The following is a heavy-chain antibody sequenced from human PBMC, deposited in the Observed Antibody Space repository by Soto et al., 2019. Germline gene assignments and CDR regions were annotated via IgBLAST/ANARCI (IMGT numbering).Heavy chain of an antibody. D-gene: IGHD1-26*01. J-gene: IGHJ4*02. Sequence: WVSLRLSCAAFGCTFTTDAMSWVRLSPGNGLGWVSGTSASGSSTYYAGSWRGRFTISRENSKNTLYLQMNSLRADDTAVYYCAKYLGARGSRVDFNSWGQVTLVTVS. V-gene: IGHV3-23*01. CDR1: GCTFTTDA. CDR2: TSASGSST. CDR3: AKYLGARGSRVDFNS.